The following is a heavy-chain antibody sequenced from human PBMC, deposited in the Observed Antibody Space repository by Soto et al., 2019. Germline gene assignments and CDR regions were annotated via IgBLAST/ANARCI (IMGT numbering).Heavy chain of an antibody. CDR2: IYYSGST. Sequence: PSETLSLTCTVSGGSISSSSYYWGWIRQPPGKGLEWIGSIYYSGSTYYNPSLKSRVTISVDTSKNQFSLKLSSVTAADTAVYYCARHSGYDENYSYMDVWGKGTTVTVSS. D-gene: IGHD5-12*01. V-gene: IGHV4-39*01. CDR3: ARHSGYDENYSYMDV. J-gene: IGHJ6*03. CDR1: GGSISSSSYY.